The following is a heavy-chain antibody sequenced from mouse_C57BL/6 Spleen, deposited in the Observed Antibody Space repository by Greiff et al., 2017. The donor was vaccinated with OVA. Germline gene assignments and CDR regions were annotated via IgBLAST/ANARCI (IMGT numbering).Heavy chain of an antibody. J-gene: IGHJ2*01. CDR1: GFTFSDSW. CDR3: TRGGLRAFDY. Sequence: EVKLVESGGGLVQPGGSMKLSCAASGFTFSDSWMDWVRQSPEKGLEWVAEIRNKANNHATYYAESVKGRFTISRDDSKSSVYLQMNSLRAEDTGIYYCTRGGLRAFDYWGQGTTLTVSS. V-gene: IGHV6-6*01. D-gene: IGHD1-1*01. CDR2: IRNKANNHAT.